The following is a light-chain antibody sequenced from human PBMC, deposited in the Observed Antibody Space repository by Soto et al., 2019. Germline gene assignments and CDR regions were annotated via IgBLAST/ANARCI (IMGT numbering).Light chain of an antibody. CDR2: DVN. CDR3: CSYAGTYSLL. J-gene: IGLJ2*01. V-gene: IGLV2-11*01. Sequence: QSALTQPRSVSGPPGQSVTISCTGTSSDVGAYNYVSWFQQHPGKAPKLMMSDVNKRPSGVPDRFSGSKSGTTASLTISGLQAEDEADYYCCSYAGTYSLLFGGGTKLTVL. CDR1: SSDVGAYNY.